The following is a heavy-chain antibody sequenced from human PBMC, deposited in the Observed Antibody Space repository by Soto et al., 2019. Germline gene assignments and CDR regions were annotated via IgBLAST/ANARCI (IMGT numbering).Heavy chain of an antibody. Sequence: GGSLRLSCTASGFGLNTYAISCVRQAPGKGLEWVSVISGNSGNTEYADSVKGRFTISRDRAENTVYLHVNTLRDEDTAVYYCARGGAMGVEYWGQGTMVTVSS. CDR3: ARGGAMGVEY. V-gene: IGHV3-23*01. D-gene: IGHD3-3*01. CDR2: ISGNSGNT. J-gene: IGHJ4*02. CDR1: GFGLNTYA.